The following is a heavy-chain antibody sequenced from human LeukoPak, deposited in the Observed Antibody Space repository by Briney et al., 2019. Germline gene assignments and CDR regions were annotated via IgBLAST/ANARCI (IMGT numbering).Heavy chain of an antibody. J-gene: IGHJ4*02. D-gene: IGHD2-2*01. CDR1: GYTFTSYG. Sequence: ASVKVSCKASGYTFTSYGISWVRQAPGQGLEWMGWISAYNGNTNYAQKLQGRVTMTTDTSTNTAYMELRSLRSDDTAVYYCARGYCSSTSCYYFDYWGQGTLVTVSS. CDR2: ISAYNGNT. V-gene: IGHV1-18*01. CDR3: ARGYCSSTSCYYFDY.